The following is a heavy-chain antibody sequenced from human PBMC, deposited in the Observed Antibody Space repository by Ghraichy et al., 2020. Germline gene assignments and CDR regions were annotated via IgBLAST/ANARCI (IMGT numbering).Heavy chain of an antibody. CDR1: GGSISSSSYY. V-gene: IGHV4-39*01. Sequence: SETLSLTCTVSGGSISSSSYYWGWIRQPPGKGLEWIGSIYYSGDTYYYPSLKSRVTISVDTSENQFSLKLNSVTAADTAVHYCARHFPSWYDCWGQGTLVTVSS. J-gene: IGHJ5*01. CDR2: IYYSGDT. CDR3: ARHFPSWYDC.